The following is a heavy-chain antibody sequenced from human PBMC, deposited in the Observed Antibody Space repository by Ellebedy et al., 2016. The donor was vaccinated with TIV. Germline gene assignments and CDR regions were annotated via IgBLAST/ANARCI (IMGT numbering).Heavy chain of an antibody. CDR1: GYTFTSYG. Sequence: ASVKVSXKASGYTFTSYGISWVRQAPGQGLEWMGWISAYNGNTNYAQKLQGRVTMTTDTSTSTAYMELRSLRSEDTAVYYCARDLAAAGIHYYYGMDVWGQGTTVTVSS. J-gene: IGHJ6*02. D-gene: IGHD6-13*01. CDR2: ISAYNGNT. V-gene: IGHV1-18*01. CDR3: ARDLAAAGIHYYYGMDV.